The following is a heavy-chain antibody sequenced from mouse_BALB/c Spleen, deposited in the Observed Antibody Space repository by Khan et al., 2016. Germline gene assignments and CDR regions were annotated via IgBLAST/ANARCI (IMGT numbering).Heavy chain of an antibody. Sequence: VQLQESGPELVRPGVSVKISCKGSGYTFTDYAMHWVKQSHAKGLEWIGVISTYSGNTNYNQKFKGKATMTVDKSSSTAYMELARLTSEDSAIYYCARDSSGYPSYAMDYWGQGTSVTVSS. J-gene: IGHJ4*01. CDR3: ARDSSGYPSYAMDY. CDR2: ISTYSGNT. V-gene: IGHV1S137*01. D-gene: IGHD3-2*01. CDR1: GYTFTDYA.